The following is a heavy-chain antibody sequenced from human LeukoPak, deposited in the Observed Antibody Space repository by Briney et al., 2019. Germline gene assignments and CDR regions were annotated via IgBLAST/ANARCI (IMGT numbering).Heavy chain of an antibody. CDR2: ISGSGGST. CDR1: GFTFSSYA. V-gene: IGHV3-23*01. J-gene: IGHJ2*01. D-gene: IGHD5-18*01. CDR3: AKDSGGYSCGNPNWYFDL. Sequence: GGSLRLSCAASGFTFSSYAMSWVRQALGKGLEWVSAISGSGGSTYYADSVKGRFTISRDNSKNTLYLQMNSLRAEDTAVYYCAKDSGGYSCGNPNWYFDLWGRGTLVTVSS.